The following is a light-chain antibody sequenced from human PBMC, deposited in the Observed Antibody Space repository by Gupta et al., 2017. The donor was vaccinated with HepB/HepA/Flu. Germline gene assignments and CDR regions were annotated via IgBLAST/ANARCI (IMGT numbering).Light chain of an antibody. Sequence: QSALTQPASLSGSPGQSITISCTGASIDFGGYNYVSWYQQYPGKVPKLLIYAVSYRPSGISNRFSGSKSGNTASLXIXGLQAEXEDDYYCSSYTSTSTVFGGGTKVTVL. J-gene: IGLJ2*01. CDR2: AVS. CDR3: SSYTSTSTV. CDR1: SIDFGGYNY. V-gene: IGLV2-14*03.